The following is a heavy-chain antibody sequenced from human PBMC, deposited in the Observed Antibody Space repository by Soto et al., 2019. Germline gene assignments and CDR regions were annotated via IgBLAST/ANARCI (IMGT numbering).Heavy chain of an antibody. CDR1: GGSFSGYY. Sequence: SDTLSLTCAVYGGSFSGYYWSWIRQPPGKGLEWIGEINHSGSTNYNPSLKSRVTISVDTSKNQFSLKLSSVTAADTAVYYCAKRGYSGYGVKVSYYYGMDVWGQGTSVTVSS. J-gene: IGHJ6*02. V-gene: IGHV4-34*01. CDR3: AKRGYSGYGVKVSYYYGMDV. D-gene: IGHD5-12*01. CDR2: INHSGST.